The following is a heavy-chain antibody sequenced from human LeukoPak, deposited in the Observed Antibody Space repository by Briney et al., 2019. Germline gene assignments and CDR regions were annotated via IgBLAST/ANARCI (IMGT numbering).Heavy chain of an antibody. V-gene: IGHV3-30-3*01. CDR1: GFTFSSYA. CDR3: ARVGPQVVTAIGAFDI. J-gene: IGHJ3*02. D-gene: IGHD2-21*02. Sequence: GRSLRLSCAASGFTFSSYAMHWVRQAPGKGLEWVAVISYDGSNKYHADSVRGRFTISRDDSKNTLYLQMNSLRAEDTAVYYCARVGPQVVTAIGAFDIWGQGTMVTVSS. CDR2: ISYDGSNK.